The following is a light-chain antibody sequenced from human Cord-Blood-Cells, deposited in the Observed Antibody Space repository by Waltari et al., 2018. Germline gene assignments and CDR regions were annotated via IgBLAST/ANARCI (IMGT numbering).Light chain of an antibody. CDR3: SSYAGSNNLV. CDR2: EVS. V-gene: IGLV2-8*01. J-gene: IGLJ3*02. Sequence: QSALPHPPSASGSPGQSVTISCTRTSSDVGGYTYVSWYQQHPGKAPKLMIYEVSKRPSGVPDRFSGSKSGNTASLTVSGLQAEDEADYYCSSYAGSNNLVFGGGTKLTVL. CDR1: SSDVGGYTY.